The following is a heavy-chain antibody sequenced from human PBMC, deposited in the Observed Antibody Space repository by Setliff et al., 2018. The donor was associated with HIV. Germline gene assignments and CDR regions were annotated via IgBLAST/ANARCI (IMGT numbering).Heavy chain of an antibody. V-gene: IGHV4-34*01. J-gene: IGHJ6*03. CDR2: MQHSGRT. D-gene: IGHD6-13*01. CDR1: GGSFSGYY. CDR3: ARVSCSSWYSIPLYYYYSMDV. Sequence: SETLSLTCAVYGGSFSGYYWSWIRQAPGKGLEWIGEMQHSGRTNYNPSLRSRVTTSVDTSKSQFSLKLSSVTAADTAVYYCARVSCSSWYSIPLYYYYSMDVWGKGTTVTVSS.